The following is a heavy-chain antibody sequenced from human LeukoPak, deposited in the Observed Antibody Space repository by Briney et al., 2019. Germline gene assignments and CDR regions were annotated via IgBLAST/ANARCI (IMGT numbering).Heavy chain of an antibody. CDR3: ARGSSSWYKYYMDV. Sequence: PGGSLRLSCAASGFTFSSYGMHWVRQAPGKGLEWVAFIRYDGSNKYYADSVKGRFTISRDNSKNTLYLQMNSLRAEDTAVYCCARGSSSWYKYYMDVWGKGTTVTVSS. CDR1: GFTFSSYG. CDR2: IRYDGSNK. D-gene: IGHD6-13*01. V-gene: IGHV3-30*02. J-gene: IGHJ6*03.